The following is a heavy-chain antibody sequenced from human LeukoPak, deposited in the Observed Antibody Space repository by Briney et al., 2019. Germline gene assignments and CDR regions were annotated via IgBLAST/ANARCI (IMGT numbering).Heavy chain of an antibody. D-gene: IGHD2-21*02. CDR1: GGSISSYY. Sequence: SETLSLTCTASGGSISSYYWSWIRQPPGKGLEWIGYIYYSGSTNYNPSLKSRVTISVDTSKNQFSLKLSSVTAADTAVYYCARRWLLWFDPWGQGTLVTVSS. J-gene: IGHJ5*02. CDR3: ARRWLLWFDP. CDR2: IYYSGST. V-gene: IGHV4-59*01.